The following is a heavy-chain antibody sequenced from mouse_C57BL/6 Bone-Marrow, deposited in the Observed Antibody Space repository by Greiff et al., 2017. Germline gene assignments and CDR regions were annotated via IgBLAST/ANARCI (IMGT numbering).Heavy chain of an antibody. Sequence: QVTLKESGPGILQPSQTLSLTCSFSGFSLSTFGMGVGWIRQPSGKGLEWLAHIWWDDDKYYNPALKSRLTISKDTSKNQVFLKIANVDTADTATYYCARIREVYYDSFYYYAMDYWGQGTSVTVSS. CDR1: GFSLSTFGMG. CDR3: ARIREVYYDSFYYYAMDY. CDR2: IWWDDDK. V-gene: IGHV8-8*01. D-gene: IGHD2-4*01. J-gene: IGHJ4*01.